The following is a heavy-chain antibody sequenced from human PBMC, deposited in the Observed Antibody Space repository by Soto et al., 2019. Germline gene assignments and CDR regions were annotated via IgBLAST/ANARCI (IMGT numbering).Heavy chain of an antibody. D-gene: IGHD3-10*01. CDR1: GFTFSSYS. V-gene: IGHV3-21*01. J-gene: IGHJ6*02. CDR2: ISSSSSYI. CDR3: ARDPEWGGFGHPGDGMDV. Sequence: EVQLVESGGGLVKPGGSLRLSCAASGFTFSSYSMNWVRQAPGKGLEWVSSISSSSSYIYYADSVQGRFTISRDNAKNSLYLQTNSLRAEDTAVYYCARDPEWGGFGHPGDGMDVWGQGTTVTVSS.